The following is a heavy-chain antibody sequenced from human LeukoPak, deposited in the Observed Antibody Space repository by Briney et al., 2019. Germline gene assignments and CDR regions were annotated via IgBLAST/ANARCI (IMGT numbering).Heavy chain of an antibody. CDR2: INPNSGGT. V-gene: IGHV1-2*02. CDR3: ARDSSSSLSYWFDP. J-gene: IGHJ5*02. CDR1: GGTFSSYA. Sequence: ASVKVSCKASGGTFSSYAISWVRQAPGQGLEWMGWINPNSGGTNYAQKFQGRVTMTRDTSISTAYMELSRLRSDDTAVYYCARDSSSSLSYWFDPWGQGTLVTVSS. D-gene: IGHD6-6*01.